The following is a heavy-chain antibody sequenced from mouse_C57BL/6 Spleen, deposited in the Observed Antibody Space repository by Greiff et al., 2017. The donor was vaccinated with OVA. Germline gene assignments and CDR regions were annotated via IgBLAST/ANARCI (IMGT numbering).Heavy chain of an antibody. CDR3: ARRGFAY. Sequence: QVQLKQSGAELVRPGTSVKVSCKASGYAFTNYLIEWVKQRPGQRLEWIGVINPGSGGTNYNEKFKGKATLTADKSSSTAYMQLSSLTSEDSAVYFCARRGFAYWGQGTLVTVSA. CDR2: INPGSGGT. J-gene: IGHJ3*01. CDR1: GYAFTNYL. V-gene: IGHV1-54*01.